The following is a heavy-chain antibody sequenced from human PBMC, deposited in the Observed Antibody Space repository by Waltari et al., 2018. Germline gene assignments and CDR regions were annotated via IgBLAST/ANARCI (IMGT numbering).Heavy chain of an antibody. J-gene: IGHJ4*02. D-gene: IGHD1-26*01. Sequence: QLQLQESGPGLVRPSETLSLTCPVSGDSIAIRDSYWGWIRQSPGKGLEWIGSIFYSGSTNYNPALKSRGTISVDTSKNDFSLKLRSVTAADRAVYFCARRTISREEVGPFDFWGQGILVTVSS. CDR2: IFYSGST. CDR1: GDSIAIRDSY. CDR3: ARRTISREEVGPFDF. V-gene: IGHV4-39*02.